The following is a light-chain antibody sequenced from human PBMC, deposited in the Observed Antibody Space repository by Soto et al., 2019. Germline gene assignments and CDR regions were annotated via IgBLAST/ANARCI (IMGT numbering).Light chain of an antibody. V-gene: IGKV3-15*01. J-gene: IGKJ2*01. CDR2: GAS. Sequence: EIVMTQSPATLSVSPGERATLSCRASQGVNSNLVWYLQRPGQAPRLLIYGASTRATGIPARFSGSGSGTEFTLTISSLQSEDFAVYYCQQYNNWPPYTFGQGTKLEIK. CDR3: QQYNNWPPYT. CDR1: QGVNSN.